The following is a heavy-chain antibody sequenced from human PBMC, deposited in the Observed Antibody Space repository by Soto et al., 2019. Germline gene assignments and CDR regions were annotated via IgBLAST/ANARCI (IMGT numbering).Heavy chain of an antibody. CDR2: IKGDGSET. CDR3: ARDYHGSGNP. V-gene: IGHV3-74*01. CDR1: GFTLSYFW. D-gene: IGHD3-10*01. J-gene: IGHJ5*02. Sequence: EVQLVESGGGLVQPGGSLRLSCAASGFTLSYFWMHWVRQAPGKGLVWLARIKGDGSETDYADSVKGRFTISRDNAKNTLYLQLNNLRVEDTAVYYCARDYHGSGNPWGQGTLVTVSS.